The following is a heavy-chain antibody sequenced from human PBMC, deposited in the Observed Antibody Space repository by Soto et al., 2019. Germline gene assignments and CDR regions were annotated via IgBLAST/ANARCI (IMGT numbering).Heavy chain of an antibody. CDR3: ARTYNWNSEGFDH. D-gene: IGHD1-7*01. CDR2: ISTNSGNT. CDR1: GYPFGTYA. J-gene: IGHJ4*02. V-gene: IGHV1-18*04. Sequence: ASVKVSCKASGYPFGTYAITCVGHAPGQGLEWVGWISTNSGNTYYAQNFQGRVTLTTDTSTTTAYMELMSLTSDDTAIYYCARTYNWNSEGFDHWGQGTLVTVSS.